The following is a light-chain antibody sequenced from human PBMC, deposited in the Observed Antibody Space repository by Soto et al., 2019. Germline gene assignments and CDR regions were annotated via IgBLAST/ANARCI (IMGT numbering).Light chain of an antibody. V-gene: IGKV1-9*01. Sequence: DIQLTQSPSFLSASLGDRVTITCRASQDVSRYLAWYQQKPGNAPNLLIYAASTLRSGVPSRFSGSGGATEFTLPISSLQAEDFAAYYCQQLNSYVFAFGPGTKVDIK. CDR2: AAS. CDR1: QDVSRY. J-gene: IGKJ3*01. CDR3: QQLNSYVFA.